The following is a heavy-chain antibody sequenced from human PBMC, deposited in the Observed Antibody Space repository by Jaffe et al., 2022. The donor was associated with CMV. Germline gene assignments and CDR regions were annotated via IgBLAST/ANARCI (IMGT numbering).Heavy chain of an antibody. CDR2: IYYSGST. J-gene: IGHJ3*02. D-gene: IGHD5-12*01. CDR3: AREPRVEMATISFAFDI. V-gene: IGHV4-31*03. Sequence: QVQLQESGPGLVKPSQTLSLTCTVSGGSISSGGYYWSWIRQHPGKGLEWIGYIYYSGSTYYNPSLKSRVTISVDTSKNQFSLKLSSVTAADTAVYYCAREPRVEMATISFAFDIWGQGTMVTVSS. CDR1: GGSISSGGYY.